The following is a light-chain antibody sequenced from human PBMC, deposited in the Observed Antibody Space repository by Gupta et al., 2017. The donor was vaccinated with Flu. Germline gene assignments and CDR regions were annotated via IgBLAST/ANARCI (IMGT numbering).Light chain of an antibody. CDR2: GAS. V-gene: IGKV3-15*01. J-gene: IGKJ4*02. CDR3: QQCHSSPRT. Sequence: PASLSASAGERATLTCRASQSIANNLTWFQQRPGKAPRLLIYGASTRDTRVPSRFSGSGSGTEFTLTISSLQSEDFAAYYCQQCHSSPRTFGGGTKVEIK. CDR1: QSIANN.